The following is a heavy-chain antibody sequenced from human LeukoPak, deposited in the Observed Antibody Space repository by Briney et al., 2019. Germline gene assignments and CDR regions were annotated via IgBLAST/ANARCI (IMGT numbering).Heavy chain of an antibody. CDR3: ARADRYAFDI. V-gene: IGHV5-51*01. J-gene: IGHJ3*02. CDR2: IHPGDSDT. Sequence: LGESLKISCKGSGYSFTTYWIAWVRQMPGKGLEWMGIIHPGDSDTRYSPSIQGQVTISADRSISTAYLQWNSLKASDTAMYYCARADRYAFDIWGQGTMVTVSS. CDR1: GYSFTTYW.